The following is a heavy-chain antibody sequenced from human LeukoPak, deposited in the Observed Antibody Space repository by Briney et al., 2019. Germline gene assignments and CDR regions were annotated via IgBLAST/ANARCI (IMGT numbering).Heavy chain of an antibody. CDR3: ARDSVPAALRAQGNYYMDV. CDR2: VIPVFGTT. J-gene: IGHJ6*03. Sequence: SVKGSCKASGGTFSSYAISWVRQAPGQGLEWMGGVIPVFGTTNYAQKFQGRVTITTDESTSTAYMELSSLRSEDTAVYFCARDSVPAALRAQGNYYMDVWGKGTTVTVS. D-gene: IGHD2-2*01. CDR1: GGTFSSYA. V-gene: IGHV1-69*05.